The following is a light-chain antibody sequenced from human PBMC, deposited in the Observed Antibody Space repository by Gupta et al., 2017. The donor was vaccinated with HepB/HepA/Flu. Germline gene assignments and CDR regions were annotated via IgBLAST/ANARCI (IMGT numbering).Light chain of an antibody. V-gene: IGLV3-25*03. CDR2: KDK. CDR3: QSTDSTGNKFV. J-gene: IGLJ1*01. Sequence: SSELTQPPSMSVSPGQTARITCSGDALADQYSYWYQQKPGQAPLLIMSKDKERPSGIPERFSGSRSGTTVTLTISGVQAEDEADYYCQSTDSTGNKFVFGAGTRVTVL. CDR1: ALADQY.